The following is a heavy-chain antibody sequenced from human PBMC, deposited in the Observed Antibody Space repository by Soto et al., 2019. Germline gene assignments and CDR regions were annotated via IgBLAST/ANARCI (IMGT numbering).Heavy chain of an antibody. CDR2: LSSSSSTI. CDR3: ASIYYGSGNPLGY. V-gene: IGHV3-48*01. Sequence: EVQLVESGGGLVQPGGSLRLSCAASGFTFSSYSMNWVRQAPGKGLEWVSYLSSSSSTIYYADSVKGRFTISRDNAKNSLYLQMNSLRAEDTAVYYCASIYYGSGNPLGYRGQGTLVTVSS. J-gene: IGHJ4*02. CDR1: GFTFSSYS. D-gene: IGHD3-10*01.